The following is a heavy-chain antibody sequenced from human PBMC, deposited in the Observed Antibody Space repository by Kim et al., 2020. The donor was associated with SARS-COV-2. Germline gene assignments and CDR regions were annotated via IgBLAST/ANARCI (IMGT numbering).Heavy chain of an antibody. V-gene: IGHV3-7*01. CDR2: IKQDGSEK. J-gene: IGHJ6*02. D-gene: IGHD6-19*01. CDR3: ARCMSSGWYGTYYYYGMDV. Sequence: GGSLRLSCAASGFTFSSYWMSWVRQAPGKGLEWVANIKQDGSEKYYVDSVKGRFTISRDNAKNSLYLQMNSLRAEDTAVYYCARCMSSGWYGTYYYYGMDVWGQGTTVTVSS. CDR1: GFTFSSYW.